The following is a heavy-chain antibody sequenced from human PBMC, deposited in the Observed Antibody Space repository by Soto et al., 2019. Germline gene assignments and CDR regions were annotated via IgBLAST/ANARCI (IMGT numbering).Heavy chain of an antibody. J-gene: IGHJ6*02. CDR1: GFTFSSYG. V-gene: IGHV3-30*18. Sequence: QVQLVESGGGVVQPGRSLRLSCAASGFTFSSYGMHWVRQAPGKGLEWVAVISYDGSNKYYADSVKGRFTISRDNSKNTLYLQMNSLRAEDRAVYYCAKEGAGLELSYGMDVWGQGTTVTVSS. CDR2: ISYDGSNK. D-gene: IGHD3-16*02. CDR3: AKEGAGLELSYGMDV.